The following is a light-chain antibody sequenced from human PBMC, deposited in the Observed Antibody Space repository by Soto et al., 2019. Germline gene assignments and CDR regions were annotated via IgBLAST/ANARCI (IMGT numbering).Light chain of an antibody. J-gene: IGKJ1*01. V-gene: IGKV1-5*01. Sequence: DIQMTQSTSTLSASVGDRVTITCRASQSVRGSLAWYQQQPGTAPKLLIYDVSNLESGVPSRFSAFGSGTEFTLSISSLQPDDFGTYYCQQFYMGWTFGQGTRVDLK. CDR2: DVS. CDR3: QQFYMGWT. CDR1: QSVRGS.